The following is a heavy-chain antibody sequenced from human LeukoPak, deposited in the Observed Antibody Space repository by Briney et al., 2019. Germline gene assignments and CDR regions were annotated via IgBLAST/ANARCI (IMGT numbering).Heavy chain of an antibody. D-gene: IGHD3-3*01. CDR1: GGSISSSSYY. J-gene: IGHJ3*02. CDR3: ARDGGVTIFGVVITSYAFDI. CDR2: IYYSGST. Sequence: SETLSLTCTVPGGSISSSSYYWGWIRQPPGKGLEWIGSIYYSGSTNYNPSLKSRATISVDTSKNQFSLKLSSVTAADTAVYYCARDGGVTIFGVVITSYAFDIWGQGTMVTVSS. V-gene: IGHV4-39*07.